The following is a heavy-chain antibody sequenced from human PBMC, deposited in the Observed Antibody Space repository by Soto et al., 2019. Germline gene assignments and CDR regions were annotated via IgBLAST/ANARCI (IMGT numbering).Heavy chain of an antibody. CDR2: INPSSGVA. J-gene: IGHJ4*02. CDR1: GYRFTAYY. D-gene: IGHD2-21*02. Sequence: QVQLVQSGAGVQKPGASVKVSCEASGYRFTAYYMHWVRQAPGQGLEWMGIINPSSGVANCAHRSQGKFTMTRDPSTSTVYMELGRLRSEDTAVYYCARSPPLRECPGGDCSHFDYWGQGTLVTVS. V-gene: IGHV1-46*01. CDR3: ARSPPLRECPGGDCSHFDY.